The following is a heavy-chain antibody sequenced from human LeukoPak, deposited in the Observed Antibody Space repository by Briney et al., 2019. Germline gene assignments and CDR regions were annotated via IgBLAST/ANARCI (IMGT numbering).Heavy chain of an antibody. CDR2: ISGSGGST. V-gene: IGHV3-23*01. J-gene: IGHJ6*02. CDR1: GFTFSSYA. Sequence: GASLRLSCAASGFTFSSYAMSWVRQAPGKGLEWVSAISGSGGSTYYADSVKGRFTISRDNSKNTLYLQMNSLRAEDTAVYYCAIVGDFWSGLAYNYYYGMDVWGQGTTVTVSS. CDR3: AIVGDFWSGLAYNYYYGMDV. D-gene: IGHD3-3*01.